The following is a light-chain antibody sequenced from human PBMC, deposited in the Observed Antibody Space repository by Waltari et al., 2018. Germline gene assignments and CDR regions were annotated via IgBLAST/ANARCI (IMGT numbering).Light chain of an antibody. CDR3: CSYAGSSTWV. J-gene: IGLJ3*02. V-gene: IGLV2-23*01. CDR2: EGS. CDR1: SSDVGRYNL. Sequence: QSALTQPASVSGSPGQSIPISCTGTSSDVGRYNLVSWYQQHPGQAPKPMIYEGSKRPSGVSNRFSGSKSGNTASLTISGLQAEDEADYYCCSYAGSSTWVFGGGTKLTVL.